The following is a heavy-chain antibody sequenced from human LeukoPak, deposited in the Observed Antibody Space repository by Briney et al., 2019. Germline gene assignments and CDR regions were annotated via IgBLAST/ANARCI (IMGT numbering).Heavy chain of an antibody. V-gene: IGHV4-59*08. J-gene: IGHJ4*02. D-gene: IGHD6-13*01. CDR3: ARLGDSSSWTYYFDY. CDR1: GGSISSYY. Sequence: SETPSLTCTVSGGSISSYYWSWIRQPPGKGLEWIGYIYYSGSTNYNPSLKSRVTISVDTSKNQFSLKPSSVTAADTAVYYCARLGDSSSWTYYFDYWGQGTLVTVSS. CDR2: IYYSGST.